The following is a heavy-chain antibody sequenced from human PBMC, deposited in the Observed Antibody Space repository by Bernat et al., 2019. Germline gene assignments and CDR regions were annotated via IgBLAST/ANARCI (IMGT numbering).Heavy chain of an antibody. J-gene: IGHJ6*03. D-gene: IGHD2-8*01. Sequence: EVQLVVSGGGLVKPGESLRLSCAASGFTFSTYSMNWVRQAPGKGLEWISYISDVSSHIYYADSVRGRFTISRDNAKNSLYLQMNSLRVEDTAVYYCARDGLVYARSSYMDVWGKGTTVTVSS. CDR2: ISDVSSHI. V-gene: IGHV3-21*05. CDR3: ARDGLVYARSSYMDV. CDR1: GFTFSTYS.